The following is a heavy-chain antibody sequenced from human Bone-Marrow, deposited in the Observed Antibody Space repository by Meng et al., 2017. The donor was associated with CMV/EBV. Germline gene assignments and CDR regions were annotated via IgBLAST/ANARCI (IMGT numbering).Heavy chain of an antibody. CDR2: IHYSGST. CDR3: ARGQHSGDIVVFPAAGGPRAFDY. J-gene: IGHJ4*02. V-gene: IGHV4-59*12. Sequence: SETLSLTCTVSGGSISGYFWSWIRQPPGKGLEWIGYIHYSGSTNYSPSLKSRVTISVDTSKNQFSLKLTSVTAADTAVYYCARGQHSGDIVVFPAAGGPRAFDYWGQGTLVTVSS. CDR1: GGSISGYF. D-gene: IGHD2-2*01.